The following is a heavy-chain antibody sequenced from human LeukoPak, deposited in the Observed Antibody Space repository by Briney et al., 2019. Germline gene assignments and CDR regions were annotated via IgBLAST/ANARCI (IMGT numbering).Heavy chain of an antibody. V-gene: IGHV2-5*02. D-gene: IGHD6-19*01. CDR2: IYWDDYK. CDR3: AHITVRSGWYRTVVS. Sequence: VPRLVKPTQTLTLTCTLSGFSLSTSGVGVSWIRQPPGKALELLALIYWDDYKRYSPSLKSTLTITKDTSNNQVVLTMTNMDPVDKATYCCAHITVRSGWYRTVVSWGQGTPGTVSS. CDR1: GFSLSTSGVG. J-gene: IGHJ5*01.